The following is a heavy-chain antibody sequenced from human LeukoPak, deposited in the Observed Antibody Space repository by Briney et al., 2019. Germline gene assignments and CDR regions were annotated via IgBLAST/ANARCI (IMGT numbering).Heavy chain of an antibody. J-gene: IGHJ4*02. CDR2: ISRSGSTI. CDR3: ARDRAAAGTGLVDY. CDR1: GFTFSSYI. Sequence: GGSLRLSCAASGFTFSSYIMNWVRQTPGKGLEWVSYISRSGSTIYFADSVNGRFTFSRDNAKNSLYLQMDSLRVEDTAVYYCARDRAAAGTGLVDYWGQGTLVTVSS. V-gene: IGHV3-48*04. D-gene: IGHD6-13*01.